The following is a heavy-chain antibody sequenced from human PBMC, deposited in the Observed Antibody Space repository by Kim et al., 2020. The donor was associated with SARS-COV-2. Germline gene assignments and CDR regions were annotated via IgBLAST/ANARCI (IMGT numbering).Heavy chain of an antibody. CDR3: ARGGYGGRLGY. CDR2: IYYSGST. Sequence: SETLSLTCTVSGGSISSYYWSWIRQPPGKGLEWIGYIYYSGSTNYNPSLKSRVTISVDTSKNQFSLKLSSVTAADTAVYYCARGGYGGRLGYWGQGTLVTVSS. V-gene: IGHV4-59*01. CDR1: GGSISSYY. J-gene: IGHJ4*02. D-gene: IGHD4-17*01.